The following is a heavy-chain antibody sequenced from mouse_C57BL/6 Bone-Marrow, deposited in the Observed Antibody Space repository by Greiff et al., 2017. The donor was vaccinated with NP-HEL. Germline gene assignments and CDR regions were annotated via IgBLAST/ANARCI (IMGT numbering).Heavy chain of an antibody. Sequence: VQLQQSGAELVKPGASVKISCKASGYAFSSYWMNWVKQRPGKGLEWIGQIYPGDGDTNYNGKFKGKATLTADKSSSTAYMQLSSLTSEDSAVYFCARWGYGSSPFAYWGQGTLVTVSA. V-gene: IGHV1-80*01. D-gene: IGHD1-1*01. J-gene: IGHJ3*01. CDR3: ARWGYGSSPFAY. CDR2: IYPGDGDT. CDR1: GYAFSSYW.